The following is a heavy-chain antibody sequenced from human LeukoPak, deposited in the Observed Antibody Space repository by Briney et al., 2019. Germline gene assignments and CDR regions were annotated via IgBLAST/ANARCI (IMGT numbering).Heavy chain of an antibody. V-gene: IGHV3-23*01. D-gene: IGHD1-26*01. CDR1: GLTFIASA. CDR2: ISISGDDT. Sequence: PGGSLRSSFEAPGLTFIASARTWFRQAPGKGLEWVSAISISGDDTYYAESVKGRFTISRDNSKNTLYLRMNSLRAEDTAVYLCANPEWGTYLVGFDYWGQGTLVTVSS. J-gene: IGHJ4*02. CDR3: ANPEWGTYLVGFDY.